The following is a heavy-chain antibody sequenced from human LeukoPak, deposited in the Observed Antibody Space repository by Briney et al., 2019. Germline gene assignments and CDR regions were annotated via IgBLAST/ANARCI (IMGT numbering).Heavy chain of an antibody. Sequence: GGSLRLSCTASGFIFSHYGMHWVRQAPGKGLEWVAVIQNDASTRNYVDSVKGRFTISRDNSENTVFLQMDSLRVEDTAVYYCARELSQIVWGGLDYGGQGTLVSASS. V-gene: IGHV3-33*05. J-gene: IGHJ4*02. CDR1: GFIFSHYG. CDR3: ARELSQIVWGGLDY. D-gene: IGHD2-21*01. CDR2: IQNDASTR.